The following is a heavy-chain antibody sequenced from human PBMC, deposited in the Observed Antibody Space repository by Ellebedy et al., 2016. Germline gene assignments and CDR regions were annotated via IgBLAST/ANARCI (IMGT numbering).Heavy chain of an antibody. CDR1: GFTFRDYG. J-gene: IGHJ6*02. CDR2: TSHDGTKK. V-gene: IGHV3-30*18. D-gene: IGHD3-22*01. Sequence: GGSLRLXXVASGFTFRDYGMHWVRQAPGKGLEWVAVTSHDGTKKEFGDSVRGRSTISRDNFKNTLYLQMNNLRGEDTATYYCAKGFYDNYNYGMDVWGRGTTVTVSS. CDR3: AKGFYDNYNYGMDV.